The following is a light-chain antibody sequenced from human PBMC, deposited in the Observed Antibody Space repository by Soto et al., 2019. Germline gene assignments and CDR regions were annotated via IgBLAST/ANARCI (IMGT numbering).Light chain of an antibody. V-gene: IGLV2-23*02. Sequence: QSALTQPASVSGSPGQSITISCIGTSSDVGNYNLVSWYQHHPGKAPKLMIYEVTRRPSGVSNRFSGSKSGDTVSLTISGLQAEDEADYYCCSYASSNIWVFGGGTKLTVL. J-gene: IGLJ3*02. CDR2: EVT. CDR3: CSYASSNIWV. CDR1: SSDVGNYNL.